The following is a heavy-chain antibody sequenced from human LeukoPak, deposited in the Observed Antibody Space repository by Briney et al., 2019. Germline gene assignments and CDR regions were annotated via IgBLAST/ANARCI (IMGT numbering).Heavy chain of an antibody. V-gene: IGHV3-7*01. Sequence: QPGGSLRLSCAASGFTFSSYWMSWVRQAPGKGLEWVANIKQDGSEKYYVDSVKGRFTISRDNAKNSLYLQMNSLRAEDTAVYYCARDSRRPAAIPYYFDYWGQGTLVTVSS. J-gene: IGHJ4*02. D-gene: IGHD2-2*02. CDR3: ARDSRRPAAIPYYFDY. CDR2: IKQDGSEK. CDR1: GFTFSSYW.